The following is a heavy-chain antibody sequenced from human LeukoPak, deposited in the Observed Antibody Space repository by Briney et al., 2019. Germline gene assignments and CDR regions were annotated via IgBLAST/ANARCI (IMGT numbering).Heavy chain of an antibody. V-gene: IGHV4-4*07. CDR2: IYTSGGT. D-gene: IGHD3-10*01. Sequence: SETLSLTCTVSGGSISSYYWSWIRQPAGKGLEWIGRIYTSGGTNYNLSLKSRVTMSVDTSKNQFSLKLSSVTAADTAVYYCARVGSGFEATEFDYWGQGTLVTVSS. J-gene: IGHJ4*02. CDR1: GGSISSYY. CDR3: ARVGSGFEATEFDY.